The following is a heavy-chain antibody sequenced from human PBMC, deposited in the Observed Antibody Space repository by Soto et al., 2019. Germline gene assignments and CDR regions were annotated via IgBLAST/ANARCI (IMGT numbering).Heavy chain of an antibody. Sequence: ASVKVSCKASGFSFTGYYIHWLRQAPGQGLEWMGWINAHSGGTEYAQKFQGRVTLTRDTSIATAYLTLASLTSDDTALYYCAKDLTRQLAYWLDPWGQGTQVTVSS. CDR2: INAHSGGT. CDR1: GFSFTGYY. D-gene: IGHD6-6*01. V-gene: IGHV1-2*02. CDR3: AKDLTRQLAYWLDP. J-gene: IGHJ5*02.